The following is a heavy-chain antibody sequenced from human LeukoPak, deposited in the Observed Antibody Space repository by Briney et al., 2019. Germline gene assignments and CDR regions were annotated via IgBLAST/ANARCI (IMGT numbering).Heavy chain of an antibody. J-gene: IGHJ6*02. V-gene: IGHV3-43*01. CDR3: AKDMSPKVHYDFWSGYRWNYYYYYGMDV. D-gene: IGHD3-3*01. CDR2: ISWDGGST. Sequence: GGSLRLSCAASGFTFDDYTMHWVRQAPGKGLEWVSLISWDGGSTYYADSVKCRFTISRDSSKNSLYLEMNSLRTEDTTLYYCAKDMSPKVHYDFWSGYRWNYYYYYGMDVWGQGTTVTVSS. CDR1: GFTFDDYT.